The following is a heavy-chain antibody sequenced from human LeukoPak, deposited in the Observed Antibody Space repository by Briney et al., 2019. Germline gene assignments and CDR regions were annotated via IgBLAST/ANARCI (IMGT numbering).Heavy chain of an antibody. J-gene: IGHJ4*02. V-gene: IGHV3-23*01. Sequence: GGSLRLSCAASGFTLRTYAMSWVRQAPGKGLEWVSAISFGGGGTYYADSVKGRFSISRDNSKNTLYLQMNSLRAEDTALYYCAKGAEAEIGYYFDNWGQGTLVTVSS. CDR1: GFTLRTYA. CDR2: ISFGGGGT. D-gene: IGHD3-10*01. CDR3: AKGAEAEIGYYFDN.